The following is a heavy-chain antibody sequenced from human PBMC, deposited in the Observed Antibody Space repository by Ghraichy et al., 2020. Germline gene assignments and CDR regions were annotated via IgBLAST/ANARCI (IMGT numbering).Heavy chain of an antibody. J-gene: IGHJ4*02. CDR3: AKDFSYYSDIGLYFDY. CDR2: ISGSGRST. CDR1: GFTFTSYA. D-gene: IGHD3-22*01. Sequence: GGSLRLSCAASGFTFTSYAMSWVRQAPGKGLEWVSAISGSGRSTYSADSVKGRFTISRDNSKNTLYLQMNSLRGEDAAMYYCAKDFSYYSDIGLYFDYWGQGTLVTVSS. V-gene: IGHV3-23*01.